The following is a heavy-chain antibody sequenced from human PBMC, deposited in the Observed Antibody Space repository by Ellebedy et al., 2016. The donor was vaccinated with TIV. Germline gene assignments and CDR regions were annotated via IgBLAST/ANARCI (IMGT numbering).Heavy chain of an antibody. D-gene: IGHD5-18*01. CDR3: AKDRISGDGYWVFDQ. J-gene: IGHJ4*02. V-gene: IGHV3-23*01. Sequence: GESLKISCAASGFTFSPYAMAWVRQAPGKGLEWVSGIVGSGAQKYADSVKGRFTISRDNSKRTVDLQMNSLRAEDTAVYYCAKDRISGDGYWVFDQWGQGALVTVSS. CDR1: GFTFSPYA. CDR2: IVGSGA.